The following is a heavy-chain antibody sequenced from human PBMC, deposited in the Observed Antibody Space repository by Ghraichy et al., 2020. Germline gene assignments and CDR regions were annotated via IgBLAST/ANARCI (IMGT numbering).Heavy chain of an antibody. CDR2: ISSSSYI. V-gene: IGHV3-21*01. CDR1: GFTFSSYS. CDR3: ARDQGSSSSYYYGMDV. Sequence: GGSLRLSCAASGFTFSSYSMNWVRQAPGKGLEWVSSISSSSYIYYADSVKGRFTISRDNAKNSLYLQMNSLRAEDTAVYYCARDQGSSSSYYYGMDVWGQGTTVTVSS. D-gene: IGHD6-6*01. J-gene: IGHJ6*02.